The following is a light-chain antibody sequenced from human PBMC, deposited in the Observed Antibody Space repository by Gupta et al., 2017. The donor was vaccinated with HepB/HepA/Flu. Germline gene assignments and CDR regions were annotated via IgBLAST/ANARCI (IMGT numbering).Light chain of an antibody. J-gene: IGKJ5*01. CDR2: LVS. CDR1: QSLLHSNGYNY. CDR3: MQARQTPIT. V-gene: IGKV2-28*01. Sequence: DVVMTQSPLSLPVTPGEPASISCRSSQSLLHSNGYNYLDWYLQKPGQSPQLLIYLVSIRASGVPDKFSGSGSGTDFTLKISRVEAEDVGVYYCMQARQTPITFGQGTRLEIK.